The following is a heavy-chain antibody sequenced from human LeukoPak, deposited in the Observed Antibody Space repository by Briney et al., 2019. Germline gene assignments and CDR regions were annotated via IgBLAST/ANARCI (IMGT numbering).Heavy chain of an antibody. V-gene: IGHV1-46*01. J-gene: IGHJ4*02. Sequence: ASVKVSCKAPGYTFTTYYMHWVRQATGQGLEWMGIINPSGGATSYAQKFQGRVTMTRDTSTSTVYMELSSLRSEDTAVYYCARDGSPHVSMTVVTSPDYWGQGTLVTVSS. D-gene: IGHD3-22*01. CDR2: INPSGGAT. CDR1: GYTFTTYY. CDR3: ARDGSPHVSMTVVTSPDY.